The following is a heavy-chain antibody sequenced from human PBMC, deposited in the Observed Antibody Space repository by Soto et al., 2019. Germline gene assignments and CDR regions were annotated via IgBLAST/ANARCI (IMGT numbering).Heavy chain of an antibody. V-gene: IGHV4-30-4*01. Sequence: QVQLLESGPGLVKPSQTLSLTCSVSVDSISTVDYFWAWVRQPPGQALEYIGYIYKSATTYYNPSFESRVALSLATSKSQFSLNVTSLTAADTAVYFCARGRYCLTGRCFPNWFDSWGQGTLVTVSS. J-gene: IGHJ5*01. CDR1: VDSISTVDYF. CDR2: IYKSATT. CDR3: ARGRYCLTGRCFPNWFDS. D-gene: IGHD2-15*01.